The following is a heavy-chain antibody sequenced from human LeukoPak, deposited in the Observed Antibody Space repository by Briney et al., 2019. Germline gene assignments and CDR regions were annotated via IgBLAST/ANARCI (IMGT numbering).Heavy chain of an antibody. CDR2: IIPIFGTA. D-gene: IGHD3-22*01. V-gene: IGHV1-69*13. CDR1: GGTFSSYA. J-gene: IGHJ4*02. CDR3: ARNFYYYDSSGYPDYFDY. Sequence: GASVKVSCKASGGTFSSYAISWARQAPGQGLEWMGGIIPIFGTANYAQKFQGRVTITADESTSTAYMELSSLRSEDTAVYYCARNFYYYDSSGYPDYFDYWGQGTLVTVSS.